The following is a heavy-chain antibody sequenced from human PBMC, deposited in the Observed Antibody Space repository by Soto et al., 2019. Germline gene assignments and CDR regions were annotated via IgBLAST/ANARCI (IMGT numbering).Heavy chain of an antibody. V-gene: IGHV3-7*03. CDR1: GFSFTNHW. D-gene: IGHD2-2*03. CDR2: IKQDGGET. Sequence: EMQLEESGGGLVQPGGSRRLSCEASGFSFTNHWMSWVRQAPGKGLEWLANIKQDGGETYYLESVKGRFYISRDNAKDSVYLQMSGLRAEDTAVYYCARHGFHRDALDLWGQGTLVTVSS. J-gene: IGHJ3*01. CDR3: ARHGFHRDALDL.